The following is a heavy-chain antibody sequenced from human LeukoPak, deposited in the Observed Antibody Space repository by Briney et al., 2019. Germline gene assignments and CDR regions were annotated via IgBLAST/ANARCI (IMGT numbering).Heavy chain of an antibody. CDR1: GFTCSSYA. J-gene: IGHJ4*02. Sequence: GGSLRLSGAASGFTCSSYAMSWVRQAPGKGLEWVSAMSADGGGTYIADSLKGRCTISRDNSKSALSLQMNSLRAEDTAIYYCAKSNGASTYYFDYCGQGILVTVS. CDR3: AKSNGASTYYFDY. CDR2: MSADGGGT. V-gene: IGHV3-23*01. D-gene: IGHD2-8*01.